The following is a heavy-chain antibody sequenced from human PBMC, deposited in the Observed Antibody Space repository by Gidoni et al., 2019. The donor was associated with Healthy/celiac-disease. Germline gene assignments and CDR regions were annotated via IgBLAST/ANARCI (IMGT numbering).Heavy chain of an antibody. CDR2: IYYGGST. Sequence: QLQLQESGPGLVKPSETLSLTCTVSGGSISSSSYYWGWIRQPPGKVLEWIGSIYYGGSTYYNPSLKSRGTISVDTSKNQFSLKLSSVTAADTAVYYCARDPGNLSYVPWGQGTLVTVSS. CDR1: GGSISSSSYY. J-gene: IGHJ5*02. V-gene: IGHV4-39*07. D-gene: IGHD3-10*02. CDR3: ARDPGNLSYVP.